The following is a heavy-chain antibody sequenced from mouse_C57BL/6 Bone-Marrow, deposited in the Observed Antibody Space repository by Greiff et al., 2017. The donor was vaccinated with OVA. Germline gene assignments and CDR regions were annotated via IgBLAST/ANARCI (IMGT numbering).Heavy chain of an antibody. J-gene: IGHJ4*01. CDR1: GFSLTSYG. Sequence: VQLVESGPGLVQPSQSLSITCTVSGFSLTSYGVHWVRQSPGKGLEWLGVIWRGGSTDYNAAFMSRLSITKDNSKSQVFFKMNSLQADDTAIYYCAKGIYERYAMDYWGQGTSVTVSS. V-gene: IGHV2-5*01. D-gene: IGHD1-1*01. CDR3: AKGIYERYAMDY. CDR2: IWRGGST.